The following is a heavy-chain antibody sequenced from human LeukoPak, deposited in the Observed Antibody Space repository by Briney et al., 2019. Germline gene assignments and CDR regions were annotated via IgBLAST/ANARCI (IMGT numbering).Heavy chain of an antibody. CDR1: GFTFSGYS. D-gene: IGHD3-16*01. CDR3: ARDPFSYYYGMDV. J-gene: IGHJ6*02. CDR2: ISSSSSYI. Sequence: GGSLRLSCAAPGFTFSGYSMNWVRQAPGKGLEWVSSISSSSSYIYYADSVKGRFTISRDNAKNSLYLQMNSLRAEDTAVYYCARDPFSYYYGMDVWGQGTTVTVSS. V-gene: IGHV3-21*01.